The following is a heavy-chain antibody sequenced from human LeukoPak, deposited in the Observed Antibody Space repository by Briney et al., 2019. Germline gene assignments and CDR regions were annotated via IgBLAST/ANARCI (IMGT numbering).Heavy chain of an antibody. D-gene: IGHD6-19*01. CDR2: IYYSGST. J-gene: IGHJ4*02. CDR3: ARLDSSGWYSYFDY. Sequence: PSETLSITCTVSGGSISSYYWSWIRQPPGKGLEWIGYIYYSGSTNYNPSLKSRVTISVDTSKNQFPLKLSSVTAADTAVYYCARLDSSGWYSYFDYWGQGTLVTVSS. CDR1: GGSISSYY. V-gene: IGHV4-59*01.